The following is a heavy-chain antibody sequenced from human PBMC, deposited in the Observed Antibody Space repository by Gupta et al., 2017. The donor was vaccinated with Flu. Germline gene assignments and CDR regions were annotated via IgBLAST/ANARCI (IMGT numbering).Heavy chain of an antibody. CDR1: GGSISSGGYY. CDR2: IYYSGST. J-gene: IGHJ4*02. CDR3: ARVEFSVDPYYFDY. V-gene: IGHV4-31*03. D-gene: IGHD6-19*01. Sequence: QVQLQESGPGLVKPSQPLSPTCTVSGGSISSGGYYCSWIRQHPGKGLEWIGYIYYSGSTYYNPSLKSRVTISVDTSKNQFSQKLSSVTAADTAVYYCARVEFSVDPYYFDYWGQGTLVTVSS.